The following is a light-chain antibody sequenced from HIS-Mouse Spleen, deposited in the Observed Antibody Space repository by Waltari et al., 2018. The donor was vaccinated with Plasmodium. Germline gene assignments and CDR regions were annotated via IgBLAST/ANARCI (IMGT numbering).Light chain of an antibody. CDR3: QSYDSSLSGSGV. CDR2: GNS. V-gene: IGLV1-40*01. CDR1: SSNIGAGYG. J-gene: IGLJ3*02. Sequence: QSVLTQPPSVSGAPGQRVTISCTGSSSNIGAGYGVHWSQQLPGTAPKLLIYGNSNRPSGVPDRFSGSKSGTSASLAITGLQAEDEADYYCQSYDSSLSGSGVFGGGTKLTVL.